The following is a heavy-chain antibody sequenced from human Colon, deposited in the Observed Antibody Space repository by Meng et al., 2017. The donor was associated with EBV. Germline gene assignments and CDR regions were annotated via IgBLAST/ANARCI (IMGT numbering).Heavy chain of an antibody. CDR3: ARDRKHYGERGWFDP. D-gene: IGHD4-17*01. J-gene: IGHJ5*02. CDR1: GGSISSGDYY. V-gene: IGHV4-30-4*01. CDR2: IYYSGST. Sequence: PEAGPGLVQPSQTLSLTCTVSGGSISSGDYYWSWIRQPPGKGLEWIGYIYYSGSTYSNASLKSRVTISIDRSKNQFSLKLSSVTAADTAVYYCARDRKHYGERGWFDPWGQGTLVTVSS.